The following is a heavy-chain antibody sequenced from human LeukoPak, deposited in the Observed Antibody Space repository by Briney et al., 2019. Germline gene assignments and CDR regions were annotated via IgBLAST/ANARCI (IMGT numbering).Heavy chain of an antibody. CDR2: ISGSGGST. CDR3: AKGVAPSLITIFGVVSLYFDY. CDR1: GFTFSSYA. V-gene: IGHV3-23*01. D-gene: IGHD3-3*01. Sequence: GGSLRLSCAASGFTFSSYAMSWVRQAPGKGLEWISAISGSGGSTYYADSVKGRFTISRDNSKNTLYLQMNSLRAEDTAVYYCAKGVAPSLITIFGVVSLYFDYWGQGTLVTVSS. J-gene: IGHJ4*02.